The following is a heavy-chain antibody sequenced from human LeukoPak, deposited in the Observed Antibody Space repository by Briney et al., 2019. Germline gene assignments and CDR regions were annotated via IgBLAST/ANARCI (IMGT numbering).Heavy chain of an antibody. Sequence: SETLSLTCTVSGGSISSYYWSWIRQPPGKGLEWIGYIYYSGSTNYNPSLKSRVTISVDTSKNQFSLKLSSVTAADTAVYYCAKGIAAAGNPYYYYGMDVWGQGTTVTVSS. D-gene: IGHD6-13*01. J-gene: IGHJ6*02. V-gene: IGHV4-59*12. CDR2: IYYSGST. CDR1: GGSISSYY. CDR3: AKGIAAAGNPYYYYGMDV.